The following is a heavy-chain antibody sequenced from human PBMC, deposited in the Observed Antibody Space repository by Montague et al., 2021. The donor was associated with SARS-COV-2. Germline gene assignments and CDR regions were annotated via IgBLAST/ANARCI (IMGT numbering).Heavy chain of an antibody. Sequence: SLRLSCAASGFTFSTFAMSWVRQAPGKGLEWVSSISGSGGNTYFAASVKGRFTISRDNSKNTLYLQMNSLRPGDTAVYYCARDSGYNDMGVSGAWGQGILVTVSS. CDR3: ARDSGYNDMGVSGA. CDR1: GFTFSTFA. V-gene: IGHV3-23*01. CDR2: ISGSGGNT. J-gene: IGHJ5*01. D-gene: IGHD5-18*01.